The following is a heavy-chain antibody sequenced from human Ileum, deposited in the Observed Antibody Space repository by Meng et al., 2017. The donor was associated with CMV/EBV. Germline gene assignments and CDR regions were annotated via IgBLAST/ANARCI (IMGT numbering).Heavy chain of an antibody. D-gene: IGHD6-19*01. CDR1: GDSLSTGDYY. J-gene: IGHJ4*02. CDR3: AREGGGWYFDT. CDR2: IYYSGST. Sequence: QGQLQESGPGLVKPSQTQSLTCTVSGDSLSTGDYYWSWIRQPPGKGPEWIGYIYYSGSTLYNPSLKSPVTISLDKSKNQFSLRLRSVTAADTAVYFCAREGGGWYFDTWGQGTLVTVSS. V-gene: IGHV4-30-4*01.